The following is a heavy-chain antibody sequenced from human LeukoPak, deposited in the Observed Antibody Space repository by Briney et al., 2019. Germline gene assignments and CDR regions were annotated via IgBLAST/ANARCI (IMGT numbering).Heavy chain of an antibody. J-gene: IGHJ6*03. CDR3: ARSNVLRYFDWLSGSYYYYYYMDV. CDR1: GFTFSSYW. D-gene: IGHD3-9*01. CDR2: MKQDGSEK. V-gene: IGHV3-7*01. Sequence: GGSLRLSCAASGFTFSSYWMSWVRQAPGKGLEWVANMKQDGSEKYYVDSVKGRFTISRDNAKNSLYLQMNSLRAEDTAVYYCARSNVLRYFDWLSGSYYYYYYMDVWGKGTTVTVSS.